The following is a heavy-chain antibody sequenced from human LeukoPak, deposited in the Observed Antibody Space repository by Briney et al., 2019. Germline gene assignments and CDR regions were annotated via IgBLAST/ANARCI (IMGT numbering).Heavy chain of an antibody. CDR1: GYTFTGYY. V-gene: IGHV7-4-1*02. CDR3: ARDSSTGFAHGFDI. J-gene: IGHJ3*02. Sequence: ASVKVSCKASGYTFTGYYMHWVRQAPGQGLEWMGWINTNTGSPTYAQGFTGRFVFSLDTAVSTTYLQISSLKAEDTAVYYCARDSSTGFAHGFDIWGQGTMVTVSS. D-gene: IGHD3-9*01. CDR2: INTNTGSP.